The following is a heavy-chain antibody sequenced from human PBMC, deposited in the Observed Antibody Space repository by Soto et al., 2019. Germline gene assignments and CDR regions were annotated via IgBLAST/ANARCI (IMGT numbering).Heavy chain of an antibody. V-gene: IGHV3-23*01. CDR3: ASPKFTYYYDSSGQSSGSDY. D-gene: IGHD3-22*01. CDR2: ISGSGGST. J-gene: IGHJ4*02. CDR1: GVTFSSYA. Sequence: GGSLRLSCAASGVTFSSYAMSWVRQAPGKGLEWVSAISGSGGSTYYADSVKGRFTISRDNSKNTLYLQMNSLRAEDTAVYYCASPKFTYYYDSSGQSSGSDYWGQGTLVTVSS.